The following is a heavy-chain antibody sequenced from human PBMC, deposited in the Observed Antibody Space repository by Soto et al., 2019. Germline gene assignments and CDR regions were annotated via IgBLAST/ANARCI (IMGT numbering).Heavy chain of an antibody. CDR1: GCSISSSNW. J-gene: IGHJ4*02. CDR2: IYHSGST. Sequence: PSDTLSLTCAVSGCSISSSNWWSWVRQPPGKGLEWIGEIYHSGSTNYNPSLKSRVTISVDKSKNQFSLKLSSVTAADTAVYYCARFRIAAPRGLDYWGQGTLVTVFS. V-gene: IGHV4-4*02. D-gene: IGHD6-6*01. CDR3: ARFRIAAPRGLDY.